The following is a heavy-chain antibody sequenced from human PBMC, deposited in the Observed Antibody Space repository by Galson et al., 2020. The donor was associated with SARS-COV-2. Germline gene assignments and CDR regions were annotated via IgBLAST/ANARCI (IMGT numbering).Heavy chain of an antibody. Sequence: GESLKISCAASGFTFSSYDMHWVRQATGKGLEWVSAIGTAGDTYYPGSVKGRFTISRENDKNSLYLQMNNLRAGDTAVYYCARGGTVTRRGYYYYYMDIGGKGTTVTVSS. J-gene: IGHJ6*03. CDR1: GFTFSSYD. CDR2: IGTAGDT. D-gene: IGHD4-4*01. V-gene: IGHV3-13*01. CDR3: ARGGTVTRRGYYYYYMDI.